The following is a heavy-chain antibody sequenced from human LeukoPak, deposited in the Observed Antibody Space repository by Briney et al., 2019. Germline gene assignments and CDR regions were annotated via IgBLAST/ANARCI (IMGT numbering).Heavy chain of an antibody. V-gene: IGHV3-33*06. D-gene: IGHD6-6*01. CDR1: GFTFSSYG. J-gene: IGHJ4*02. CDR2: IWYDGSNK. Sequence: TGGSLRLSCAASGFTFSSYGMHWVRQAPGKGLEWVAVIWYDGSNKYYADSVKGRFTISRDNSKNTLYLQMNSLRAEDTAVYYCAKENIGGSGSSWTFDYWGQGTLVTVSS. CDR3: AKENIGGSGSSWTFDY.